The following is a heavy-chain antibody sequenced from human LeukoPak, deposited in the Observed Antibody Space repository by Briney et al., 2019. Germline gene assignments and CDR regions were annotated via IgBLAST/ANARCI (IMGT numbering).Heavy chain of an antibody. J-gene: IGHJ4*02. D-gene: IGHD5-18*01. CDR3: ARGASYGLFFDY. CDR1: GGSISSGGYY. CDR2: IYHSGST. V-gene: IGHV4-30-2*01. Sequence: SQTLSLTCTVSGGSISSGGYYWSWIRQPPGKGLEWIGYIYHSGSTYYNPSLKSRVTISVDRSKNQFSLKLSSVTAADTAVYYCARGASYGLFFDYWGQGTLVTVSS.